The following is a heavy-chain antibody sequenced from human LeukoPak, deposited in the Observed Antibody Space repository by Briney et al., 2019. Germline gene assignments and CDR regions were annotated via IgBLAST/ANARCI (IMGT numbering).Heavy chain of an antibody. J-gene: IGHJ5*02. CDR3: AKDYYGSGSYYGFLFS. V-gene: IGHV3-23*01. Sequence: GGSLRLSCAASGFTFSSYAMSWVRQARGKGLEWVSAISGSGGSTYYADSVKGRFTISRDNSKNTLYLQMNSLRAEDTAVYYCAKDYYGSGSYYGFLFSWGQGTLVTVSS. D-gene: IGHD3-10*01. CDR1: GFTFSSYA. CDR2: ISGSGGST.